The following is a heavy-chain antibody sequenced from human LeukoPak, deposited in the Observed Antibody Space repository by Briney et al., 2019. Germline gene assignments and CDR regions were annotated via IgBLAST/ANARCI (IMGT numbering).Heavy chain of an antibody. D-gene: IGHD3-22*01. J-gene: IGHJ5*01. CDR3: ARMRTRYDGRGYVVSGSNWFDS. CDR2: ISGSGGST. Sequence: PGGSLRLSCAASGFTFNNYAMSWVRQAPGKGLEWVSAISGSGGSTYYADSVKGRFTISRGNSKNTLYLQMNSLRVEDTGVYYCARMRTRYDGRGYVVSGSNWFDSWGQGTLVTVSS. V-gene: IGHV3-23*01. CDR1: GFTFNNYA.